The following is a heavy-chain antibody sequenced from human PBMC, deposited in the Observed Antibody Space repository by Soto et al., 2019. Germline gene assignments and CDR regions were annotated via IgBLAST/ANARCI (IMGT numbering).Heavy chain of an antibody. CDR1: GFTIENSV. CDR3: ARAQKWRQLSLNVFDL. Sequence: EVQLVESGGGLVQPGGSLRLSCVASGFTIENSVMHWVRQTPGKGLMWVSRITGAGDGTLYADSVQGRFTISRDNAKNTVYLHMTGLRVEETAVYYCARAQKWRQLSLNVFDLWGQGKTVTVSS. CDR2: ITGAGDGT. J-gene: IGHJ3*01. V-gene: IGHV3-74*01. D-gene: IGHD5-18*01.